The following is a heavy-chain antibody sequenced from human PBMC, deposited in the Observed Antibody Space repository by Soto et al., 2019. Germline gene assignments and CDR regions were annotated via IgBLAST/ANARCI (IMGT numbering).Heavy chain of an antibody. Sequence: QVQLVQSGAEVKKPGASVKVSCKASGYTFTSHTIHWVRQAPGQRLEWMGWINPANGYTKYSQKFQGRVTITRDTSASTAYMELSSLRSEDMAVYYCARDEVFGSWYYVDCWGQGTLVTVSS. CDR3: ARDEVFGSWYYVDC. J-gene: IGHJ4*02. V-gene: IGHV1-3*01. D-gene: IGHD6-13*01. CDR2: INPANGYT. CDR1: GYTFTSHT.